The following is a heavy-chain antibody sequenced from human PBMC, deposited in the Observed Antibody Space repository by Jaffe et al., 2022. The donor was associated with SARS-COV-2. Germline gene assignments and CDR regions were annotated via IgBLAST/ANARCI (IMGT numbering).Heavy chain of an antibody. J-gene: IGHJ4*02. CDR1: GFIFGDYA. CDR2: IRNKGYAGTT. D-gene: IGHD4-17*01. V-gene: IGHV3-49*03. CDR3: TRQLDYGDYRIDY. Sequence: DVQLVESGGGLIQPGRSLRLSCTASGFIFGDYAVNWFRQTPGRGLEWVGFIRNKGYAGTTEYAASVKGRFTISRDDSKSIAYLQMNSLKTEDTAVYYCTRQLDYGDYRIDYWGQGTLVTVSS.